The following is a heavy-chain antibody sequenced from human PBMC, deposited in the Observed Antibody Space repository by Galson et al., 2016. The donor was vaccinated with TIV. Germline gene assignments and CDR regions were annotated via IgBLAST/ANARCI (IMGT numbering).Heavy chain of an antibody. CDR1: GFTFNSYG. J-gene: IGHJ4*02. CDR3: ARDPRIYGDYLLAYFDY. V-gene: IGHV3-30*03. D-gene: IGHD4-17*01. CDR2: ILYDGSTE. Sequence: SLRLSCAASGFTFNSYGMHWVRQAPGKGLEWVAVILYDGSTEYYADSVKGRFTISRDNSRHTLYLQMNSLRAEDTAVYYCARDPRIYGDYLLAYFDYWGQGTLVTVSS.